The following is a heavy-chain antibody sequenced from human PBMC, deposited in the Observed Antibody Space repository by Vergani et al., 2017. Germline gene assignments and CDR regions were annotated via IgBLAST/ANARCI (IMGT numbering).Heavy chain of an antibody. CDR2: LSASDLRT. V-gene: IGHV3-23*01. Sequence: EVQILESGGDLVQPGGSLRLSCAASGFTFIMHAMSWVRQAPGKGLEWFSTLSASDLRTHYADSVKGRFTISRDISKNTLFLHMNSLRPEDTAVYYCAKVGRSEVAGTFGAFDIWGQGTMVTVSS. D-gene: IGHD6-19*01. CDR3: AKVGRSEVAGTFGAFDI. J-gene: IGHJ3*02. CDR1: GFTFIMHA.